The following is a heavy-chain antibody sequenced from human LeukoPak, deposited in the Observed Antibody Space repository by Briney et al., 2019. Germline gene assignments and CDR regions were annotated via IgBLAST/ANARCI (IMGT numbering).Heavy chain of an antibody. CDR2: ISWNSGSI. J-gene: IGHJ6*02. CDR3: AKDGGYGGNLNYYYYGMDV. V-gene: IGHV3-9*01. D-gene: IGHD4-23*01. Sequence: GGSLRLSCAASGFTFDDYAMHWVRQAPGKGLEWVSGISWNSGSIGYADSVKGRFTISRDNAKNSLYLQMNSLRAEDTALYYCAKDGGYGGNLNYYYYGMDVWGQGTTVTASS. CDR1: GFTFDDYA.